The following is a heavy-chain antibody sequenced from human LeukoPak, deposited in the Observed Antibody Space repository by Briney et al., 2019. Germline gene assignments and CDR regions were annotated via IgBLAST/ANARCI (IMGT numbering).Heavy chain of an antibody. CDR2: ISSSGSTI. CDR3: ARELGYCSSTSCYARFDY. Sequence: GGSLRLSCAASGSTFSSYEMNWVRQAPGKGLEWVSYISSSGSTIYYADSVKGRFTISRDNAKNSLYLQMNSLRAEDTAVYYCARELGYCSSTSCYARFDYWGQGTLVTVSS. CDR1: GSTFSSYE. J-gene: IGHJ4*02. V-gene: IGHV3-48*03. D-gene: IGHD2-2*01.